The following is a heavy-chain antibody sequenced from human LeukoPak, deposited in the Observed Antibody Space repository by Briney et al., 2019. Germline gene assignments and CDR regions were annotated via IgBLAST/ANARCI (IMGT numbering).Heavy chain of an antibody. D-gene: IGHD6-19*01. CDR2: ISYDGTNK. V-gene: IGHV3-30*18. CDR1: GFIFSSYG. J-gene: IGHJ4*02. CDR3: AKYPIAVAHKPFDY. Sequence: GGSLRLSCAASGFIFSSYGLHWVRQAPGKGLEWVAVISYDGTNKYYADSVKGRFTISRDNSKNTVYLQMNSLRAEDTAVYYCAKYPIAVAHKPFDYWGQGTLVTVSS.